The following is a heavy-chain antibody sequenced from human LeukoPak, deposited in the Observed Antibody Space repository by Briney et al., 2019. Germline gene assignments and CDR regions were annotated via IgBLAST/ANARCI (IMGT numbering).Heavy chain of an antibody. CDR2: INHSGSN. CDR3: ARVFRSSGYYRPFDY. J-gene: IGHJ4*02. D-gene: IGHD3-22*01. Sequence: SETLSLTCAVYGGSFSGYYWSWIRQPPGKGLEWIGEINHSGSNNYNPPLKSRVTISVDTSKNQFSLKLSSVTAADTAVYYCARVFRSSGYYRPFDYWGQGTLVTVSS. CDR1: GGSFSGYY. V-gene: IGHV4-34*01.